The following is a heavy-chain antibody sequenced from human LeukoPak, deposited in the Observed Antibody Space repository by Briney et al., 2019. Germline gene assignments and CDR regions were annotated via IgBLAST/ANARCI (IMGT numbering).Heavy chain of an antibody. CDR2: IYHSGST. D-gene: IGHD6-13*01. V-gene: IGHV4-38-2*02. Sequence: SETLSLTCTVSGYSISSGYYWGWIRRPPGKGLEWIGSIYHSGSTYYNPSLKSRVTISVDTSKNQFSLKVRSVTAADTAVYYCARDQLPGYSSTLNWFDPWGQGTLVTVSS. CDR3: ARDQLPGYSSTLNWFDP. CDR1: GYSISSGYY. J-gene: IGHJ5*02.